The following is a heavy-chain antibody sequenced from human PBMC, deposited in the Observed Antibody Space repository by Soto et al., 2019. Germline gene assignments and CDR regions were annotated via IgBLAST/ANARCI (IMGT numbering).Heavy chain of an antibody. CDR2: ISSYNGNT. CDR1: GYTFTSYG. D-gene: IGHD6-6*01. Sequence: GASVKVSCKASGYTFTSYGISWVRQAPGQGLEWMGWISSYNGNTNYAQRLQGRVTITTDTSTSTAYMELRGLRSDDTAVYYCARDFGPILSSSSDYGMDVWGQGTTVTVSS. J-gene: IGHJ6*02. V-gene: IGHV1-18*01. CDR3: ARDFGPILSSSSDYGMDV.